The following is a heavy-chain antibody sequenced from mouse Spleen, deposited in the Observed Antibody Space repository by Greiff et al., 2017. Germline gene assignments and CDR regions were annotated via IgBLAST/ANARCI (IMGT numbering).Heavy chain of an antibody. Sequence: ESGPGLVKPSQSLSLTCSVTGYSITSGYYWNWIRQFPGNKLEWMGYISYDGSNNYNPSLKNRISITRDTSKNQFFLKLNSVTTEDTATYYCAREGPYDGYYGWGQGTTLTVSS. CDR2: ISYDGSN. CDR1: GYSITSGYY. J-gene: IGHJ2*01. D-gene: IGHD2-3*01. V-gene: IGHV3-6*02. CDR3: AREGPYDGYYG.